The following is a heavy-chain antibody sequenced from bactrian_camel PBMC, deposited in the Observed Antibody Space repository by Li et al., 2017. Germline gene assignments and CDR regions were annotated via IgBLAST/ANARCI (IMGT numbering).Heavy chain of an antibody. CDR3: AADSRPCRAAVSVPLYNY. J-gene: IGHJ4*01. CDR2: IHMDGST. CDR1: GFTFCIYA. D-gene: IGHD6*01. Sequence: DVQLVESGGGLQQPGGSLRLSCAASGFTFCIYAMSWVRQAPGNECELVSIIHMDGSTWYTASVKGRFTISRDNAKNTLYLQMNSLKPEDTAMYYCAADSRPCRAAVSVPLYNYWGQGTQVTVS. V-gene: IGHV3S10*01.